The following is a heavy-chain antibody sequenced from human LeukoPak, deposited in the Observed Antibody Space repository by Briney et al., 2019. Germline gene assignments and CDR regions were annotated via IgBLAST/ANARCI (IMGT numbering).Heavy chain of an antibody. CDR1: GFTFDVYA. J-gene: IGHJ4*02. CDR3: SRSPRAVAGPFDH. Sequence: GGSLRLSCTTSGFTFDVYAMSWFRQAPGKGLEWVGFIRGKAYSGTTEYAASVKGRFTISRDDSKSIAYLQMNSLTTEDTAVYYCSRSPRAVAGPFDHWGQGALVTVSS. V-gene: IGHV3-49*03. D-gene: IGHD6-19*01. CDR2: IRGKAYSGTT.